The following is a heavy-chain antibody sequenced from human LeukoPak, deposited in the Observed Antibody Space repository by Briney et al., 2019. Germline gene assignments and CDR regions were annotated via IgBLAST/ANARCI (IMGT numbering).Heavy chain of an antibody. Sequence: ASVKVSCKASGYTFTSYYIHWVRQAPGQGLEWMGIINLSGGSTTYAQKFQGRVTMTRDTSTSTVYMELGSLRSEDTAVYYCAREGKYYDFWSGLDYWGQGSLVTVSS. CDR3: AREGKYYDFWSGLDY. D-gene: IGHD3-3*01. CDR2: INLSGGST. CDR1: GYTFTSYY. V-gene: IGHV1-46*01. J-gene: IGHJ4*02.